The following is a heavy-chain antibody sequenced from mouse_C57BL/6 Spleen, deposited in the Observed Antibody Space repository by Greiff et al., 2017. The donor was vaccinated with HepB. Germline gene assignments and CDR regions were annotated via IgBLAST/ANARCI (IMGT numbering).Heavy chain of an antibody. Sequence: QVQLQQSGPELVKPGASVKLSCKASGYTFTSYDINWVKQRHGKGLEWIGWIYPRDGSTKYNEKFKGKATLTVDKSSSTAYMELHSLTSEDSAVSFCARANYGSSGHFDVWGTGTTVTVSS. CDR3: ARANYGSSGHFDV. J-gene: IGHJ1*03. V-gene: IGHV1-85*01. CDR2: IYPRDGST. CDR1: GYTFTSYD. D-gene: IGHD1-1*01.